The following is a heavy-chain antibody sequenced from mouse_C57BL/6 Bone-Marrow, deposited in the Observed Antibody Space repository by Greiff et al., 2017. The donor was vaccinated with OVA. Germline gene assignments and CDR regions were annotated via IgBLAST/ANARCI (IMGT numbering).Heavy chain of an antibody. CDR3: ARSVHYYGSSPLGY. Sequence: VQLQQSGPELVKPGASVKISCKASGYTFTDYYMNWVKQSHGKSLEWIGVINPYNGGTSYNQKFKGKATLTVDKSSSTAYMELNSLTSEDSAVYYCARSVHYYGSSPLGYWGQGTTLTVSS. V-gene: IGHV1-19*01. CDR2: INPYNGGT. J-gene: IGHJ2*01. D-gene: IGHD1-1*01. CDR1: GYTFTDYY.